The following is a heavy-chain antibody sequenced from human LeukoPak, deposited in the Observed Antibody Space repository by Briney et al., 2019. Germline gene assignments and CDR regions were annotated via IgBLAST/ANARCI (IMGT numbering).Heavy chain of an antibody. D-gene: IGHD2-2*01. J-gene: IGHJ4*02. CDR3: AGGRYCSSTSCYHFDY. CDR2: ISAYNGNT. V-gene: IGHV1-18*01. Sequence: ASVKVSCKASGYTFTSYGISWVRQAPGQGLEWMGWISAYNGNTNYAQKLQGRVTMTTDTSTSTAYMELRSLRSDDTAVYYCAGGRYCSSTSCYHFDYWGQGTLVTVSS. CDR1: GYTFTSYG.